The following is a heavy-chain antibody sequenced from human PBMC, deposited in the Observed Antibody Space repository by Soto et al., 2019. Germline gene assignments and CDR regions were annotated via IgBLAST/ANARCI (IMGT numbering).Heavy chain of an antibody. CDR3: ASSVGIAVAGFNY. V-gene: IGHV4-34*01. CDR1: GGSFSGYY. J-gene: IGHJ4*02. D-gene: IGHD6-19*01. CDR2: INHSGST. Sequence: PSETLSLTCAVYGGSFSGYYWSWIRQPPGKGLEWIGEINHSGSTNYNPSLKSRVTISVDTSKNQFSLKLSSVTAADTAVYYCASSVGIAVAGFNYWGQGTLVTVSS.